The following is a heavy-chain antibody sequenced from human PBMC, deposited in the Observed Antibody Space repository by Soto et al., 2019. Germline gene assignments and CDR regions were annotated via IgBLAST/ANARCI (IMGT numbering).Heavy chain of an antibody. V-gene: IGHV3-23*01. CDR1: GFTFSSYA. D-gene: IGHD2-2*01. Sequence: VGSLRLSCAASGFTFSSYAMSWVRQAPGKGLEWVSAISGSGGSTYYADSVKGRFTISRDNSKNTLYLQMNSLRAEDTAVYYCAKDLVVVPAAVYYFDYWGQGTLVTVPQ. J-gene: IGHJ4*02. CDR3: AKDLVVVPAAVYYFDY. CDR2: ISGSGGST.